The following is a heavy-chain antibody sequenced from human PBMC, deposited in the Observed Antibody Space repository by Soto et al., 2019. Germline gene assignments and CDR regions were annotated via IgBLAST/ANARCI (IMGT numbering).Heavy chain of an antibody. Sequence: QVQLVQSGAEVKKPGASVKVSCKASGYTFTSYGISWVRQAPGQGLEWMGWISAYNGNTNYAQKLQGXVXXXTXXSTSTAYMEMRSLRSDDTAVYYCARDGGVQARFDPWGQGTLVTVSS. V-gene: IGHV1-18*01. CDR1: GYTFTSYG. CDR3: ARDGGVQARFDP. D-gene: IGHD2-8*02. J-gene: IGHJ5*02. CDR2: ISAYNGNT.